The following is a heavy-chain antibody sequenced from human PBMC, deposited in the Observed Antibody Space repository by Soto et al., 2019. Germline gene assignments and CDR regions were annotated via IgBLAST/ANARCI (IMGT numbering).Heavy chain of an antibody. J-gene: IGHJ4*02. V-gene: IGHV3-23*01. CDR3: AKCTYSGSSPFDY. CDR2: ITGSGGYA. D-gene: IGHD1-26*01. Sequence: GGSLRLSCAASGFTFSSYAMSWVRQAPGKGLEWVSAITGSGGYAYYADSVKGRFTISRDNPKNTLYLQMNSLRAEDTAIYYCAKCTYSGSSPFDYWGQGTLVTVSS. CDR1: GFTFSSYA.